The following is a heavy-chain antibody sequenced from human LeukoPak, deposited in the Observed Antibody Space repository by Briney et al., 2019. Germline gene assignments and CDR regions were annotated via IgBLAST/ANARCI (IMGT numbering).Heavy chain of an antibody. D-gene: IGHD2-21*02. CDR1: GFTFSYYS. V-gene: IGHV3-21*01. J-gene: IGHJ5*01. CDR3: AREGLTSVIGLDS. CDR2: ISGTSKYI. Sequence: AGSLRLSCAASGFTFSYYSRNWVRQAPGKGLEWVSSISGTSKYIFYGASVKGRFTVSRDNANNSLYLQMDSVTADDTAVYYCAREGLTSVIGLDSWGQGTLVTVSS.